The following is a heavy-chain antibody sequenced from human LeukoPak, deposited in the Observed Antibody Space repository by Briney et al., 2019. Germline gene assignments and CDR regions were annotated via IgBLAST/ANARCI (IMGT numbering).Heavy chain of an antibody. CDR1: RFTFSSNW. CDR2: INSDWSCK. D-gene: IGHD2-2*01. Sequence: PGGSLRLSCAASRFTFSSNWKHWVRHAPGKGLVWLSCINSDWSCKKYADSVKGRFSVYRDNAKNTLYLQMNSLRVEDTAVYSCARAFSSLGLDIWGQGTLVTVSS. V-gene: IGHV3-74*03. J-gene: IGHJ5*02. CDR3: ARAFSSLGLDI.